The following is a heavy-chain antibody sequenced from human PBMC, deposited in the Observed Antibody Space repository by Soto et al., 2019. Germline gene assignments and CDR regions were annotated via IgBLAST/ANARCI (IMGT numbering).Heavy chain of an antibody. D-gene: IGHD2-15*01. Sequence: GASVKVSCKASGVTFSSYAISWVRQAPGQGLEWMGGIIPIFGTANYAQKFQGRVTITADESTSTAYMELSSLRSEDTAVYYCARDQDIVVVVAAARPDYYYYYGMDVWGQGTTVTVSS. CDR1: GVTFSSYA. CDR2: IIPIFGTA. J-gene: IGHJ6*02. CDR3: ARDQDIVVVVAAARPDYYYYYGMDV. V-gene: IGHV1-69*13.